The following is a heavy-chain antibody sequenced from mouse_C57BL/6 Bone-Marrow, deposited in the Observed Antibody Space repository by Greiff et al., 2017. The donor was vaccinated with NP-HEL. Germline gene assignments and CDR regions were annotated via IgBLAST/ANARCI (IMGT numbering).Heavy chain of an antibody. J-gene: IGHJ1*03. Sequence: VQLQQSGAELVKPGASVKLSCTASGFNIKDYYMHWVKQRTEQGLEWIGRIGPEDGETKYAPKFQGKATITADTSSNTAYLQLSSLTSEDTAVYYCARHTTVVATDWYFDVWGTGTTVTVSS. CDR1: GFNIKDYY. CDR3: ARHTTVVATDWYFDV. D-gene: IGHD1-1*01. V-gene: IGHV14-2*01. CDR2: IGPEDGET.